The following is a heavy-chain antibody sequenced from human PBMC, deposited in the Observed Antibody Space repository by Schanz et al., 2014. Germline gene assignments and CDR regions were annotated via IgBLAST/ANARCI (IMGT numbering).Heavy chain of an antibody. CDR3: AKGQGAVINNWYFDL. Sequence: EVQLLESGGGVVQPGRSLRLSCVTSGFTFSGYGMHWARQAPGKGLEWVSTIASGGSHTFYADSVTGRFTISGDNSKNTLFLQMNRLRVEDTAIYYCAKGQGAVINNWYFDLWGRGTLVTVSS. D-gene: IGHD2-21*01. CDR2: IASGGSHT. CDR1: GFTFSGYG. J-gene: IGHJ2*01. V-gene: IGHV3-23*01.